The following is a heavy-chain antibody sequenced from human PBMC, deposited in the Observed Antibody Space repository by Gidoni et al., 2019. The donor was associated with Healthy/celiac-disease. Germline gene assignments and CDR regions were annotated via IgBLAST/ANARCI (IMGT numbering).Heavy chain of an antibody. V-gene: IGHV4-39*01. CDR1: GGSISSSSYY. CDR2: IYYSGST. J-gene: IGHJ3*02. CDR3: ARRVPRDAFDI. Sequence: QLQLQESGPGLVKPSATLSLTCTVPGGSISSSSYYWGWIPQPPGKGLEWIGSIYYSGSTYYNPSRKSRVTISVDTSKNQFSLKLSSVTAADTAVYYCARRVPRDAFDIWGQGTMVTVSS.